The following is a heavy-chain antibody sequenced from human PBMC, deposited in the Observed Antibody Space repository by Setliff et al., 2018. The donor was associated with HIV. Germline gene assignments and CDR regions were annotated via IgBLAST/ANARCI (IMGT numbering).Heavy chain of an antibody. D-gene: IGHD1-26*01. CDR2: MNPNSGGT. J-gene: IGHJ6*03. V-gene: IGHV1-2*02. CDR3: ARTWYSGALYYYYYYMDV. Sequence: ASVKVSCKASGYTFTGYNMHWVRQAPGQGLEWMGWMNPNSGGTNYAQRFQGRLTMTRDTSISTAYVELSSLRSEDTAVYYCARTWYSGALYYYYYYMDVWGKGTTVTVSS. CDR1: GYTFTGYN.